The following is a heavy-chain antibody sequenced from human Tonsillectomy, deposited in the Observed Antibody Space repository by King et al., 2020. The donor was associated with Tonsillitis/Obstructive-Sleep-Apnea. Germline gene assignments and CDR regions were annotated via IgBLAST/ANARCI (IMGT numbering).Heavy chain of an antibody. J-gene: IGHJ3*02. CDR3: AIDHTYYDFWSGYHRALDAFDI. D-gene: IGHD3-3*01. V-gene: IGHV3-23*04. Sequence: VQLVESGGGLVQPGGSLRLSCAASGFTFSSYAMSWVRQAPGKGLEWVSAISGSGGSTYYADSVKGRFTISRDNSKNTLYLQMNSLRAEDTAVYYYAIDHTYYDFWSGYHRALDAFDIWGQGTMVTVSS. CDR1: GFTFSSYA. CDR2: ISGSGGST.